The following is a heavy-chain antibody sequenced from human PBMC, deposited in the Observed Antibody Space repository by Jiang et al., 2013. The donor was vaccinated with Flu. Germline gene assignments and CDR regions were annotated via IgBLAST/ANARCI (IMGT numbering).Heavy chain of an antibody. CDR2: FDPEDGET. J-gene: IGHJ4*02. CDR3: ATEGNLRAYDILTGYYGN. CDR1: GYTLTELS. V-gene: IGHV1-24*01. Sequence: GAEVKKPGASVKVSCKVSGYTLTELSMHWVRQAPGKGLEWMGGFDPEDGETIYAQKFQGRVTMTEDTSTDTAYMELSSLRSEDTAVYYCATEGNLRAYDILTGYYGNWGQGTLVTVSS. D-gene: IGHD3-9*01.